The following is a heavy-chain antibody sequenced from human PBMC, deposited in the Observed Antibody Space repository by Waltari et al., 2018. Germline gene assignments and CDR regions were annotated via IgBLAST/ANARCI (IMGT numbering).Heavy chain of an antibody. CDR3: ARGPRIAARTGWFDP. Sequence: QVQLQQSGPGLVKPSQTLSLTCAISGDSVSSNSADWNWIRQSPSGGLGWLGRTYYRSKCYNYYAESVKSRTTINPDTAKNQVSLQLNSVTPEDTAVDYCARGPRIAARTGWFDPWGQGTLVTVSS. D-gene: IGHD6-6*01. J-gene: IGHJ5*02. V-gene: IGHV6-1*01. CDR1: GDSVSSNSAD. CDR2: TYYRSKCYN.